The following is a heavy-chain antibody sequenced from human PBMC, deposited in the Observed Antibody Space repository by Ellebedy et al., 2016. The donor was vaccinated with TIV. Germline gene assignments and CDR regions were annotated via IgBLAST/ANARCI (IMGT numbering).Heavy chain of an antibody. CDR2: ISYDGSNK. D-gene: IGHD5-18*01. CDR3: ARDGYAYATDV. CDR1: GFTFSSYG. J-gene: IGHJ6*02. V-gene: IGHV3-30*03. Sequence: GESLKISCAASGFTFSSYGMHWVRQAPGKGLEWVAVISYDGSNKYYADSVKGRFTISRDNSKNTLYLQMNSLRGEDTALYYCARDGYAYATDVWGQGTTVTVSS.